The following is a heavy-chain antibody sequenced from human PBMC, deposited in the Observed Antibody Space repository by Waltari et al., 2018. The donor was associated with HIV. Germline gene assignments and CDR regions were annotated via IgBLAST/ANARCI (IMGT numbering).Heavy chain of an antibody. J-gene: IGHJ4*02. CDR3: ARGTAAGGTFDF. CDR1: GYRFTTYW. Sequence: EVQLVQSGAEVETPGEALKISCKGSGYRFTTYWIGWVRQMPGKGLEWMGISYPGDSNTRYRPSFQGQVTISADKSISTAYRQWSSLKASDTAMYYCARGTAAGGTFDFWGQGTLVTVSS. D-gene: IGHD6-13*01. V-gene: IGHV5-51*03. CDR2: SYPGDSNT.